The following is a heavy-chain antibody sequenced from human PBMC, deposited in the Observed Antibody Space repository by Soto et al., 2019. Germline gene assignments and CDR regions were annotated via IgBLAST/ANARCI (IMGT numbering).Heavy chain of an antibody. V-gene: IGHV1-69*13. J-gene: IGHJ4*02. CDR2: IIPIFGTA. D-gene: IGHD3-22*01. CDR1: GGTFSSYA. CDR3: ASLPYDSSGYYGTPLWYFDY. Sequence: SVEVSCKASGGTFSSYAISWVRQAPGQGLEWMGGIIPIFGTANYAQKVQGRVTITADDSTSTDYMELSSLRSEDMAVYYCASLPYDSSGYYGTPLWYFDYWGQGTLVTVSS.